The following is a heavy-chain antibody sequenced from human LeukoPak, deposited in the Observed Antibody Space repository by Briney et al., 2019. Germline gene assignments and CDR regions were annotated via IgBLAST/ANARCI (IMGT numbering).Heavy chain of an antibody. CDR1: GYSISSGYY. J-gene: IGHJ6*03. CDR3: ARHGAATIFGVVIMEGYMDV. Sequence: SETLSLTCTVSGYSISSGYYWGWIRQPPGKGLEWIGSIYHSGSTYYNPSLKSRVTISVDTSKNQFSLKLSSVTAADTAVYYCARHGAATIFGVVIMEGYMDVWGKGTTVTVSS. D-gene: IGHD3-3*01. CDR2: IYHSGST. V-gene: IGHV4-38-2*02.